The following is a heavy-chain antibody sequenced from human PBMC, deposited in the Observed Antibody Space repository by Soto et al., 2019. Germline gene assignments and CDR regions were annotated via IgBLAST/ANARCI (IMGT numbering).Heavy chain of an antibody. CDR3: ARDTGDGTFDF. V-gene: IGHV1-3*01. D-gene: IGHD7-27*01. CDR2: INAGYGNT. Sequence: ASVKVSCTASGYTFSSYDMHWVRQAPGQRLEWMGWINAGYGNTKSSQKFQDRVTISRDTSASTAYMELTSLRSEDTAVYYCARDTGDGTFDFWGQGTLVTVSS. J-gene: IGHJ4*02. CDR1: GYTFSSYD.